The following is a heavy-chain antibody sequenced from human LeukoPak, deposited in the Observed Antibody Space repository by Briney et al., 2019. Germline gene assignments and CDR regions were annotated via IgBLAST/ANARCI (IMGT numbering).Heavy chain of an antibody. D-gene: IGHD2-2*01. V-gene: IGHV3-11*01. CDR1: GFTFSDYY. CDR2: ISSSGSTI. CDR3: ARDSTSGPFDP. Sequence: GGSLRLSCAASGFTFSDYYMSWIRQAPGKGLEWVSYISSSGSTIYYADSVKGRFTISRDNAKNSLYLQMDSLRAEDTAVYYCARDSTSGPFDPWGQGTLVIVSS. J-gene: IGHJ5*02.